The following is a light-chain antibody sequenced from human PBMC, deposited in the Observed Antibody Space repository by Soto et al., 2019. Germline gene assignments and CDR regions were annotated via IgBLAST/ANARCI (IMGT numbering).Light chain of an antibody. CDR3: ASYRSANTLVV. Sequence: QAVLTQPASVSGSPGQSITISCTGTSRDIGNYNYVSWYQHHPGKAPKLMIYEVTSRPSGVSDRFSGSKSGMTASLTISGLQPEDEADYFCASYRSANTLVVFGTGTKLTVL. CDR2: EVT. J-gene: IGLJ1*01. V-gene: IGLV2-14*01. CDR1: SRDIGNYNY.